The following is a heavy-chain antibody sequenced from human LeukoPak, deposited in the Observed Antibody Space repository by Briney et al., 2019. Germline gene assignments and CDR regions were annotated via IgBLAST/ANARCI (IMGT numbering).Heavy chain of an antibody. J-gene: IGHJ4*02. V-gene: IGHV4-4*07. CDR1: GGSISSYY. CDR3: ARVRYSDSSVLTRKRSYYFDY. D-gene: IGHD3-22*01. CDR2: ISTSGST. Sequence: SETLSLTCTVSGGSISSYYWSWIGQPAGKGLESIGHISTSGSTNYNPSLKSRVTMSVDTSKNQFSLKLSSVTAADTAVYYCARVRYSDSSVLTRKRSYYFDYWGQGTLVTVSS.